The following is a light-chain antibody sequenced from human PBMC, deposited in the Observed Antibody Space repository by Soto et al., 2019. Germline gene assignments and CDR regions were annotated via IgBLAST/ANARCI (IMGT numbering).Light chain of an antibody. CDR3: QTWGAGMV. Sequence: QPVLTQSPSASASLGASVKLTCTLSSGHSSYVIAWHQQQPEKGPRYLMKLNSDGSHTKGDGIPDRFSGSNSGAERYLTISSLQSEDEAEYYCQTWGAGMVFGGGTKVTVL. CDR1: SGHSSYV. V-gene: IGLV4-69*01. J-gene: IGLJ2*01. CDR2: LNSDGSH.